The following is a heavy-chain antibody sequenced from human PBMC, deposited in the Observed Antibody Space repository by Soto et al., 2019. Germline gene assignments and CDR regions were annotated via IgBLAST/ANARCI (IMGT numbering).Heavy chain of an antibody. CDR1: GYSFTSCW. V-gene: IGHV5-10-1*01. J-gene: IGHJ6*02. D-gene: IGHD3-10*01. CDR3: AIAPLPRRTYYYGSGSSPSYGMDV. Sequence: GESLKISCKGSGYSFTSCWISWVRQMPGKGLEWMGRIDPSDSYTNYSPSFQGHVTISADKSISTAYLQWSSLKASDTAMYYCAIAPLPRRTYYYGSGSSPSYGMDVWGQGTTVTVSS. CDR2: IDPSDSYT.